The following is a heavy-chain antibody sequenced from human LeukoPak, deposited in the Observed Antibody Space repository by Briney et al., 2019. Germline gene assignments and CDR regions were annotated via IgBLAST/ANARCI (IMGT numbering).Heavy chain of an antibody. CDR1: GFTFTSYS. Sequence: GSLRLSCAASGFTFTSYSMNWVRQAPGKGLEWVSTISGGGGSTYYADSVKGRFTISRDNSRNTLYLQVNSLRAEDTAVYYCAKGGKWDVTPFDYWGQGTLVTVSS. CDR2: ISGGGGST. V-gene: IGHV3-23*01. CDR3: AKGGKWDVTPFDY. D-gene: IGHD1-26*01. J-gene: IGHJ4*02.